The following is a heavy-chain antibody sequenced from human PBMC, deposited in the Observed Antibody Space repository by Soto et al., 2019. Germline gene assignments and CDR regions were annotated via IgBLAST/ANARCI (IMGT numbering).Heavy chain of an antibody. CDR3: ARGLGVAVITPLGY. Sequence: ASVKVSCKASGYTFISYAIHWVRPAPGQRREWMGWINGGNGNTKYSQKFQGRVTITRDKTASTAYMELGSVTAEDTAVFYCARGLGVAVITPLGYWGQGTLVTVSS. J-gene: IGHJ4*02. CDR2: INGGNGNT. CDR1: GYTFISYA. D-gene: IGHD6-19*01. V-gene: IGHV1-3*01.